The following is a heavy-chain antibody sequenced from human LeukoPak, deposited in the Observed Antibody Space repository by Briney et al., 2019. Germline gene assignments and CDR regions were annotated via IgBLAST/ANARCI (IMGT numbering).Heavy chain of an antibody. J-gene: IGHJ5*02. V-gene: IGHV4-34*01. CDR1: GGSFSCYY. CDR2: INHSGST. Sequence: PSETLSLTFAVYGGSFSCYYWSWIRQPPGKGLEWIGEINHSGSTNYNPSLKSRVTISVDTSKNQFSLKLSSVTAADTAVYYCASSYGSGTPGWFDPWGQGTLVTVSS. D-gene: IGHD3-10*01. CDR3: ASSYGSGTPGWFDP.